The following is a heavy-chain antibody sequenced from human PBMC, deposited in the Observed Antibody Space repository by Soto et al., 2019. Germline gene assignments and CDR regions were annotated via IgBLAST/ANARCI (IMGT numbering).Heavy chain of an antibody. J-gene: IGHJ4*02. CDR1: GSTLTELS. Sequence: XSVKVSCKVSGSTLTELSIHWVRQAPGKVLEWMGRAHXEDGEXMYAKTFQGRXXMTEDKSXXTAYMELSSLRSEETALYYCATSILVADAGFDDWGQGSLVTASS. CDR2: AHXEDGEX. CDR3: ATSILVADAGFDD. D-gene: IGHD2-2*01. V-gene: IGHV1-24*01.